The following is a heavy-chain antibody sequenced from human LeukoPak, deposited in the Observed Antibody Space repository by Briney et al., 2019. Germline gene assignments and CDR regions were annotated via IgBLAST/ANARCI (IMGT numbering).Heavy chain of an antibody. CDR2: IGTAGDT. J-gene: IGHJ3*02. V-gene: IGHV3-13*01. CDR3: AKVESGEEEADAFDI. D-gene: IGHD3-10*01. CDR1: GFTFSRYD. Sequence: GGSLRLSCAASGFTFSRYDMHWVRQPTGKSLELVSAIGTAGDTYYIGSVKGRFTISRENAKNSLYLQMDSLRAGDTAVYYCAKVESGEEEADAFDIWGQGTMVTVSS.